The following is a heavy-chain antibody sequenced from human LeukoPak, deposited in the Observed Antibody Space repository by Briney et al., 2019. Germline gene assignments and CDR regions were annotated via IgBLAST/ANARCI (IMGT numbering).Heavy chain of an antibody. D-gene: IGHD2-2*01. CDR1: GYTFTSYY. J-gene: IGHJ5*02. CDR2: INPSGGST. CDR3: ARSTADLNWFDP. Sequence: GASVKVSCKASGYTFTSYYMHWVRQAPGQGLEWMGIINPSGGSTSYAQKFQGRVTMTRNTSISTAYMELSSLRSEDTAVYYCARSTADLNWFDPWGQGTLVTVSS. V-gene: IGHV1-46*01.